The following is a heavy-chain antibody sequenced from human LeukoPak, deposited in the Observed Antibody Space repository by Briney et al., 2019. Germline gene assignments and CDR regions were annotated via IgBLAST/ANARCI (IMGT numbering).Heavy chain of an antibody. CDR3: ARQLGYCSDGSCYFDF. V-gene: IGHV3-23*01. J-gene: IGHJ4*02. CDR1: GFTFSNDA. D-gene: IGHD2-15*01. Sequence: GGSLRLSCAVSGFTFSNDAMGSVRQAPGRGLEWVSAISRSGGDTYSVDCVKGRFTVSMDNPKNTQHLQINNLKREDTPVYHCARQLGYCSDGSCYFDFWGQGTLITVSS. CDR2: ISRSGGDT.